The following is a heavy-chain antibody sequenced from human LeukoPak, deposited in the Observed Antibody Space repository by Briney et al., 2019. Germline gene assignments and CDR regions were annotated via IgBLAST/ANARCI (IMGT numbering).Heavy chain of an antibody. V-gene: IGHV1-69*04. CDR2: IIPILGIA. J-gene: IGHJ4*02. CDR3: AVHLIYYDFWSGYLGIDY. CDR1: GGTFSSYA. D-gene: IGHD3-3*01. Sequence: GASVKVSCKASGGTFSSYAISWVRQAPGQGLEWMGRIIPILGIANYAQKFQGRVTITADKSTSTAYMELSSLRSEDTAVYYCAVHLIYYDFWSGYLGIDYWGQGTLVTVSS.